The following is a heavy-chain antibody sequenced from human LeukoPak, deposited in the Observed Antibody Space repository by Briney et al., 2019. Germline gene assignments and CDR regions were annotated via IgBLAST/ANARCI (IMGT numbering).Heavy chain of an antibody. Sequence: SETLSLTCAVYGGSFSGYYWSWIRRPPGKGLEWIGEINHSGSTNYNPSLKSRVTISVDTSKNQFSLKLSSVTAADTAVYYCARQWTYPDAFDIWGQGTMVTVSS. CDR2: INHSGST. V-gene: IGHV4-34*01. CDR1: GGSFSGYY. J-gene: IGHJ3*02. CDR3: ARQWTYPDAFDI. D-gene: IGHD3/OR15-3a*01.